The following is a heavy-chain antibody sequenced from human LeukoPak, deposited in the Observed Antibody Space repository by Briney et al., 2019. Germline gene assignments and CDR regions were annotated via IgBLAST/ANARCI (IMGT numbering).Heavy chain of an antibody. CDR1: GFTFDQSA. J-gene: IGHJ3*02. Sequence: GGTLRFSCAASGFTFDQSAMHRVRQAQGKGLEWVSGISWDSNNIIYADSVKGRFAISRDNAKNSLYLQMNSLRADDTALYYCAKAVAAPGAFDIWGQGTVVTVSS. CDR3: AKAVAAPGAFDI. CDR2: ISWDSNNI. V-gene: IGHV3-9*01. D-gene: IGHD6-19*01.